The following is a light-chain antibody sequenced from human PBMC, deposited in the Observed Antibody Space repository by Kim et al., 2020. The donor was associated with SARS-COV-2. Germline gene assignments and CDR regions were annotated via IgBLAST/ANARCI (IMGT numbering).Light chain of an antibody. Sequence: CPGETATLSCRARQSVTSNYFAWYQHKPGQAPRLLIYGASSRAIGTPDRFSGREYGTDFTLTISRVEPEDIAVYSCEQYVSSPWRCGQGTKVDI. CDR2: GAS. V-gene: IGKV3-20*01. CDR1: QSVTSNY. J-gene: IGKJ1*01. CDR3: EQYVSSPWR.